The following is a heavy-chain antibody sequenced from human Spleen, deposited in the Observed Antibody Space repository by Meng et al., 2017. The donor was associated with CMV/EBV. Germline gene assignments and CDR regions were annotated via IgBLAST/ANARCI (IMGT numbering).Heavy chain of an antibody. J-gene: IGHJ3*02. V-gene: IGHV3-11*04. CDR2: ISSSSSTI. CDR3: ARDKGAFDI. Sequence: GESLKISCAASGFTFSDYYMNWVRQAPGKGLEWVSYISSSSSTIYYADSVKGRFTISRDNAKNSLYLQMNSLRAEDTAVYYCARDKGAFDIWGQGTMVTVSS. CDR1: GFTFSDYY.